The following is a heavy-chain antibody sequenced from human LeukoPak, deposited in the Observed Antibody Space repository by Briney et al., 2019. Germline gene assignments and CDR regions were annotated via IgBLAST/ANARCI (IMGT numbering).Heavy chain of an antibody. D-gene: IGHD2-2*01. CDR2: ININNGNP. CDR1: GYTFTSYA. CDR3: ARANGYCSSTSCRNWFDP. Sequence: ASVKVSFKSSGYTFTSYAMNWVRQAPGQGLEWMGWININNGNPTYAHGFTGRFVFSLDTSVSTAYLQISSLKAEDTAVYYCARANGYCSSTSCRNWFDPWGQGTLVTVSS. V-gene: IGHV7-4-1*02. J-gene: IGHJ5*02.